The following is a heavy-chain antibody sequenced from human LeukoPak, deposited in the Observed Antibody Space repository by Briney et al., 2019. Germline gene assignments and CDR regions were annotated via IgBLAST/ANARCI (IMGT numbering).Heavy chain of an antibody. Sequence: ASVKVSCKVSGYTLTELSMHWVRQAPGKGLEWMGGFDPEDGETIYAQKFQGRVTMTEDTSTDTAYMELSSLRSEDTAVYYCVYGSGGRKSTWFAPWGQGTRVTVSS. CDR3: VYGSGGRKSTWFAP. D-gene: IGHD2-15*01. CDR2: FDPEDGET. CDR1: GYTLTELS. V-gene: IGHV1-24*01. J-gene: IGHJ5*02.